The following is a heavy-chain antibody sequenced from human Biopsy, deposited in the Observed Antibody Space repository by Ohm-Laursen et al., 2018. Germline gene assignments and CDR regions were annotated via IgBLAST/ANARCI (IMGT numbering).Heavy chain of an antibody. CDR1: GFSVSSYD. CDR2: ISYDQITK. J-gene: IGHJ6*02. V-gene: IGHV3-30*18. CDR3: AKDLSVYYYYGIDV. D-gene: IGHD5/OR15-5a*01. Sequence: SLRLSCTASGFSVSSYDMNWVRLAPGKGLEWVAVISYDQITKHYADSVRGRFTISRDNSKNTLYLQVNSLRAEDTAVYYCAKDLSVYYYYGIDVWGQGTTVTVSS.